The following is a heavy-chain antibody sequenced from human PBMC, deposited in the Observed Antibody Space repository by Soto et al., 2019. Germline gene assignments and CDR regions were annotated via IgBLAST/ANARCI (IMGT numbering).Heavy chain of an antibody. Sequence: SETLSLTCTVSGGSISSGGYYWSWIRQHPGKGLEWIGYIYYSGSTYYNPSLKSRVTISVDTSKNQFSLKLSSVTAADTAVYYCARDSSSGWFDPWGQGTLVTVSS. J-gene: IGHJ5*02. CDR2: IYYSGST. V-gene: IGHV4-31*03. CDR1: GGSISSGGYY. CDR3: ARDSSSGWFDP. D-gene: IGHD6-6*01.